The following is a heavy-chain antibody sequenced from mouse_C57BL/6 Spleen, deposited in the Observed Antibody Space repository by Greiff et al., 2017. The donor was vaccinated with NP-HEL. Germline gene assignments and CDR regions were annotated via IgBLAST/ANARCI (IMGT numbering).Heavy chain of an antibody. CDR2: IYPGDGDT. CDR1: GYAFSSYW. D-gene: IGHD3-1*01. CDR3: ARSPSSVYYFDY. Sequence: QVQLQQSGAELVKPGASVKISCKASGYAFSSYWMNWVKQRPGKGLEWIGQIYPGDGDTNYNGKFKGKATLTADKSSSTAYMQLSSLTSENSAVYFCARSPSSVYYFDYWGQGTTLTVSS. J-gene: IGHJ2*01. V-gene: IGHV1-80*01.